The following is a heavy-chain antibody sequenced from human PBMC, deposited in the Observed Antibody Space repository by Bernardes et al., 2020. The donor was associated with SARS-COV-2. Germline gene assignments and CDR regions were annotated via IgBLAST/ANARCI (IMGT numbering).Heavy chain of an antibody. D-gene: IGHD3-3*01. V-gene: IGHV4-34*01. J-gene: IGHJ4*02. Sequence: SETLSLTCAVYGGSFSGYYWSWIRQPPGKGLEWIGEINHSGSTNYNPSLKSRVTISVDTSKNQFSLKLSSVTAADTAVYYCARVSFRIRLRFLEWLLSPFDYWGQGTLVTVSS. CDR2: INHSGST. CDR1: GGSFSGYY. CDR3: ARVSFRIRLRFLEWLLSPFDY.